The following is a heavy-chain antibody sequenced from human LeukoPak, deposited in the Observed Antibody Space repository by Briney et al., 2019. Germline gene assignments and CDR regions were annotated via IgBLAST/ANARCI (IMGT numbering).Heavy chain of an antibody. CDR1: GYTFTGYY. CDR3: AREDSDSSGYYYFDY. Sequence: ASVKVSCKASGYTFTGYYMHWVRQAPGQGLEWMGWINPNSGGTNYARKFQGRVTMTRDTSISTAYMELSRLRSDDTAVYYCAREDSDSSGYYYFDYWGQGTLVTVSS. D-gene: IGHD3-22*01. V-gene: IGHV1-2*02. CDR2: INPNSGGT. J-gene: IGHJ4*02.